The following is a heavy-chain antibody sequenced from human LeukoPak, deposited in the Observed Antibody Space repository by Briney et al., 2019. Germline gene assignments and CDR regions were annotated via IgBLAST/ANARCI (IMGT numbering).Heavy chain of an antibody. V-gene: IGHV4-59*01. CDR1: GGSISSYY. D-gene: IGHD1-1*01. J-gene: IGHJ3*02. CDR2: IYYSGST. CDR3: ARGRLDDDAFDI. Sequence: SETLSLTCTVSGGSISSYYWSWIRQPPGKGLEWIGYIYYSGSTNHNPSLKSRVTISVDTSKNQFSLKLSSVTAADTAVYYCARGRLDDDAFDIWGQGTMVTVSS.